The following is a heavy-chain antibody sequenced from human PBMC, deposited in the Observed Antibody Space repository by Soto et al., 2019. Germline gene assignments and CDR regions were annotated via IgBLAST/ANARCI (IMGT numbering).Heavy chain of an antibody. V-gene: IGHV1-3*01. Sequence: ASVKVSCKASGDTFTSYSRHWARQAHGQRLEWMGWINAGNGNTKYSQKFQGRVTITRDTSASTAYMELSSLRSEDTAVYYCAMGTRKYCSGGSCQVNRDYWGQGTPVTVSS. J-gene: IGHJ4*02. CDR1: GDTFTSYS. D-gene: IGHD2-15*01. CDR3: AMGTRKYCSGGSCQVNRDY. CDR2: INAGNGNT.